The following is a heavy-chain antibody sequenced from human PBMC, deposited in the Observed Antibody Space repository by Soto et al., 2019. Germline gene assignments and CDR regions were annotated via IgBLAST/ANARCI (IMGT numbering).Heavy chain of an antibody. CDR2: ISSNGGST. J-gene: IGHJ3*02. CDR3: ARDGLRQYAFDI. Sequence: WGPLRLSCPASSFTFSSYAMHSALQAPGKGLEYVSAISSNGGSTYYANSVKGRFTISRDNSKNTLYLQMGSLRAEDMAVYYCARDGLRQYAFDIWGQGTMVTVSS. V-gene: IGHV3-64*01. CDR1: SFTFSSYA.